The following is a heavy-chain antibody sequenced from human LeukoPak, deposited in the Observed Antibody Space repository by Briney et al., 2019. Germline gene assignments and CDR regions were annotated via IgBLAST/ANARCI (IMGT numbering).Heavy chain of an antibody. CDR2: IYHSGTT. CDR1: GGSISSNW. D-gene: IGHD3-10*01. Sequence: PSGTLSLTCGVSGGSISSNWWSWIRHSPGKGLEWIGEIYHSGTTNYSPSLKSRVTISVDKSNNQFSLRLNSVTAADTAVYYCARATAGVIYAFDMWGQGTMVTVS. J-gene: IGHJ3*02. V-gene: IGHV4-4*02. CDR3: ARATAGVIYAFDM.